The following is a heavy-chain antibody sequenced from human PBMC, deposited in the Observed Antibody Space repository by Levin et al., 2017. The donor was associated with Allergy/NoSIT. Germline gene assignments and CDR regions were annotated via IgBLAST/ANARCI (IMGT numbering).Heavy chain of an antibody. Sequence: SETLSLTCTVSGGSVSSGTYYWNWVRQPPGKGLEWIGYMSYTGTTIYNPSLKSRISISVDMSKNQFSLKLSSVTAADTAGYYCATTSTVTTYVNWGRGTLVTVSS. CDR2: MSYTGTT. CDR3: ATTSTVTTYVN. J-gene: IGHJ1*01. CDR1: GGSVSSGTYY. V-gene: IGHV4-61*01. D-gene: IGHD4-11*01.